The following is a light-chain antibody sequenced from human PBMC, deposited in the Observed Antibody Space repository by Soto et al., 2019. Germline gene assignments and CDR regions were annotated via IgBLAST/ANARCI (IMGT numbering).Light chain of an antibody. J-gene: IGLJ3*02. CDR3: SSYTKSNTPWL. Sequence: QSALTQPASVSGSPGQSITISCTGTSSDVGGYNYVSWYQHHPDKAPKLIIYDVNNRPSGISNRFSGSKSGNTASLTISGLQTEDEADYYCSSYTKSNTPWLFGGGTQLTVL. CDR1: SSDVGGYNY. CDR2: DVN. V-gene: IGLV2-14*03.